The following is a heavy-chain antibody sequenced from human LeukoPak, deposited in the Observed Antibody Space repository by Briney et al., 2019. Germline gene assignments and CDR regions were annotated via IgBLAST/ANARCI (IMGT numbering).Heavy chain of an antibody. J-gene: IGHJ1*01. V-gene: IGHV1-18*01. CDR1: GYTFTSYG. Sequence: ASVKVSCKASGYTFTSYGISWVRQAPGQGLEWMGWISAYNGNTNYAQKLQGRVTMTTDTSTSTAYMELRSLRSVDTAVYYCARSYYDILTGYFQHWGQGTLVTVSS. D-gene: IGHD3-9*01. CDR3: ARSYYDILTGYFQH. CDR2: ISAYNGNT.